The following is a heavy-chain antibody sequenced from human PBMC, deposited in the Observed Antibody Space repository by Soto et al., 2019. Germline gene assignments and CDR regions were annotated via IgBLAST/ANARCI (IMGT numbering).Heavy chain of an antibody. CDR2: INNDGSIT. CDR1: GFTFSSTW. J-gene: IGHJ6*02. D-gene: IGHD3-16*01. CDR3: ATDGSYAQHI. Sequence: EEQVVESGGGLVQPGGSLRLSCTASGFTFSSTWMHWVRHAPGKGLVWVSHINNDGSITTYADSVRGRFTISRDNAKNTVYLQMNGLRAEDTAMYYCATDGSYAQHIWGQGTTVTVSS. V-gene: IGHV3-74*03.